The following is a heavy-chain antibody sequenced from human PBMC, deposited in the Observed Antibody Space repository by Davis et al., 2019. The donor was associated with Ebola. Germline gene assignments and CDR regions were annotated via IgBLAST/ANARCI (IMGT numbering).Heavy chain of an antibody. CDR1: GFTFSSYW. D-gene: IGHD2-2*01. J-gene: IGHJ6*03. V-gene: IGHV3-7*03. CDR2: IKQDGSEK. CDR3: ARDVIWYCSSTSCHPYYYYYMDV. Sequence: PGGSLRLSCAASGFTFSSYWMSWVRQAPGKGLEWVANIKQDGSEKYYVDSVKGRFTISRDNAKNSLYLQMNSLRAEDTAVYYCARDVIWYCSSTSCHPYYYYYMDVWGKGTTVTVSS.